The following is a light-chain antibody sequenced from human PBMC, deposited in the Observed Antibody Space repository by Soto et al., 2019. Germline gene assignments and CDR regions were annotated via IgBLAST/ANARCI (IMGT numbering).Light chain of an antibody. V-gene: IGKV3-20*01. Sequence: EIVLTQSPVTLSLSPWERATLSCKASQSVSNNYLAWYQQKPGQAPRLLIYGASNRATGIPDRFSGSGSGTEFTLTISRLEPEDFAVYYCQQYGSSPTFGQGTKVDIK. CDR1: QSVSNNY. J-gene: IGKJ1*01. CDR3: QQYGSSPT. CDR2: GAS.